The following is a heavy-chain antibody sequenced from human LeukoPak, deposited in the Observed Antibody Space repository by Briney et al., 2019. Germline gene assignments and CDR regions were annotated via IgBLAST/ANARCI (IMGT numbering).Heavy chain of an antibody. J-gene: IGHJ6*02. CDR1: GFTFSSYW. CDR3: ARRWLGDPYGMDV. D-gene: IGHD3-10*01. V-gene: IGHV3-7*01. CDR2: IKQDGSEK. Sequence: GGSLRLSCAASGFTFSSYWMSWVRQAPGKGLEWVANIKQDGSEKYYVDSVKGRFTISRDNAKNSLYLRMNSLRAEDTAVYYCARRWLGDPYGMDVWGQGTTVTVSS.